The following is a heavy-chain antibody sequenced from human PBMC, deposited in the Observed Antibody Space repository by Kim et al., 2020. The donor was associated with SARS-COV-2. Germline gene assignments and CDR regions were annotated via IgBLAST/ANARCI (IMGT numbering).Heavy chain of an antibody. CDR3: ARGRSPGY. Sequence: GRANCNPSLKSRVTISVDTSKNQLSLKLSSVTAADTAVYYCARGRSPGYWGQGTLVTVSS. CDR2: GRA. V-gene: IGHV4-34*01. J-gene: IGHJ4*02.